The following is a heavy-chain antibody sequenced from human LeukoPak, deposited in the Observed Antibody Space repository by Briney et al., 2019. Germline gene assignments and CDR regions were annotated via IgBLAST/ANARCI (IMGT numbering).Heavy chain of an antibody. Sequence: GGSLRLSCAASGFTFSSYRMNWVRQAPRKGLEWVSCISSSSDYIYYADSAKGRFTISRDNAKNSLYLQMNSLRAEDTAVYYCARERGYGGYKWFDPWGQGTLVTVSS. J-gene: IGHJ5*02. V-gene: IGHV3-21*01. CDR1: GFTFSSYR. CDR3: ARERGYGGYKWFDP. CDR2: ISSSSDYI. D-gene: IGHD5-12*01.